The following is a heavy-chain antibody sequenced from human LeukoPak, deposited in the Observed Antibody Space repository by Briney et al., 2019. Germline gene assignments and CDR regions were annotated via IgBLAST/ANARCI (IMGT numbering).Heavy chain of an antibody. CDR2: ISYDGTKK. J-gene: IGHJ2*01. Sequence: GGSLRLSCAPSGFTFRNYGIHWVRQAPGKGLEWVAAISYDGTKKFYSDSGEGRLTISRDNSMNTLYLQINSLRAGDTALYFCARDADTTTQNWYFDLWGRGTLLTVSS. CDR3: ARDADTTTQNWYFDL. D-gene: IGHD3-16*01. V-gene: IGHV3-30*03. CDR1: GFTFRNYG.